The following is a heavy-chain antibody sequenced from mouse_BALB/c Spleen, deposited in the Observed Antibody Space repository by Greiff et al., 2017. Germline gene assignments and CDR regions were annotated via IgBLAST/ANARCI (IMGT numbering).Heavy chain of an antibody. V-gene: IGHV5-9-1*01. CDR2: ISSGVSYT. J-gene: IGHJ2*01. Sequence: EVKLMESGGGLVKPGGSLKLSCAASGFTFSSYDMSWVRQTPEKRLEWVATISSGVSYTYYPASVKGRFTITRDNAKNTLYLRMSRLRSEDTAMYYCAREGTYGRCDYWGKGTTLTVSS. CDR1: GFTFSSYD. D-gene: IGHD2-1*01. CDR3: AREGTYGRCDY.